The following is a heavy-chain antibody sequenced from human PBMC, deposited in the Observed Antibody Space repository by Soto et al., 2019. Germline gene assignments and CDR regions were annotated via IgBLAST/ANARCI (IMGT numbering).Heavy chain of an antibody. Sequence: EASVKVSCKASGGTFSSYAISWVRQAPGQGLEWMGGIIPIFGTANYAQKFQGRVTITADESTSTAYMELSSLRSEDTAVYYCARVALGIKRWLQLRNFLATNYFDYWGQGTLVTVSS. D-gene: IGHD5-12*01. CDR1: GGTFSSYA. V-gene: IGHV1-69*13. CDR3: ARVALGIKRWLQLRNFLATNYFDY. CDR2: IIPIFGTA. J-gene: IGHJ4*02.